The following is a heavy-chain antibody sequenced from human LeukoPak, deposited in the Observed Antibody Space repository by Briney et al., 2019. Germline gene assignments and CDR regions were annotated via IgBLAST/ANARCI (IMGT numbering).Heavy chain of an antibody. J-gene: IGHJ4*02. CDR2: IYYSGST. CDR3: ARPTDFDY. D-gene: IGHD1-26*01. CDR1: GGSISSSSYY. Sequence: SETLSLTCTVSGGSISSSSYYWGWLRQPPGKGLEWIGSIYYSGSTYYNPSLKSRVTISVDTSKNQFSLKLSSVTAADTAVYYCARPTDFDYWGQGTLVTVSS. V-gene: IGHV4-39*01.